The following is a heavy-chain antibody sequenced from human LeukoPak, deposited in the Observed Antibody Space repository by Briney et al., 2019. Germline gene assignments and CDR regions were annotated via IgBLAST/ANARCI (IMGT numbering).Heavy chain of an antibody. Sequence: SETLSLTCTVSDDSISDYYRGWIRQPPGKGLEWIGYFHNSGTSTYNPSLKSRVTISADTSKNQFSLKLNSLTTADTAVYYCATDPRDYVWGSYPTWGQGTLVTVSS. CDR3: ATDPRDYVWGSYPT. D-gene: IGHD3-16*02. V-gene: IGHV4-59*01. CDR1: DDSISDYY. J-gene: IGHJ4*02. CDR2: FHNSGTS.